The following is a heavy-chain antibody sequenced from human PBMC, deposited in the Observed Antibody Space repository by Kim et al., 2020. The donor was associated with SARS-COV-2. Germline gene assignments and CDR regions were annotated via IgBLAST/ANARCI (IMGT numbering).Heavy chain of an antibody. Sequence: ASVKVSCKASGYTFTSYAMHWVRQAPGQRLEWMGWINAGNGNTKYSQKFQGRVTITRDTSASTAYMELSSLRSEDTAVYYCASKRPGSGQYPYYYYGMDVWGQGTTVTVSS. CDR1: GYTFTSYA. V-gene: IGHV1-3*01. D-gene: IGHD6-19*01. CDR3: ASKRPGSGQYPYYYYGMDV. CDR2: INAGNGNT. J-gene: IGHJ6*02.